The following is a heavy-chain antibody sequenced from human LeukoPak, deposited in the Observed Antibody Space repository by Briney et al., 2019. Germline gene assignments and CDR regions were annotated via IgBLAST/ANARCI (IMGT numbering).Heavy chain of an antibody. Sequence: PGGSLRLSCAASTFTFSTYGMHWVRQAPGKGLEWVGFIRSKPYGGTTEYAASVKGRFSISRDDSKSIAYLQMNSLKTEDTAVYYCTRMYSESSSWALDCWGQGTLVTVSS. D-gene: IGHD6-13*01. J-gene: IGHJ4*02. CDR2: IRSKPYGGTT. V-gene: IGHV3-49*04. CDR1: TFTFSTYG. CDR3: TRMYSESSSWALDC.